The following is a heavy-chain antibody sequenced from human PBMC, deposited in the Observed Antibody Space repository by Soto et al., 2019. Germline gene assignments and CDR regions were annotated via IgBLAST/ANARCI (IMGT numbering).Heavy chain of an antibody. Sequence: ASVKVSCKASGYAFTSYAMHWVRQAPGQRLEWMGWINADNGNTKYSQKLQGRVTITTDTSTSTAYMELRSLRSDDTAVYYCARVNHLPTETKYGSGSYFDYWGQGTLVTVSS. CDR1: GYAFTSYA. V-gene: IGHV1-3*01. CDR3: ARVNHLPTETKYGSGSYFDY. CDR2: INADNGNT. D-gene: IGHD3-10*01. J-gene: IGHJ4*02.